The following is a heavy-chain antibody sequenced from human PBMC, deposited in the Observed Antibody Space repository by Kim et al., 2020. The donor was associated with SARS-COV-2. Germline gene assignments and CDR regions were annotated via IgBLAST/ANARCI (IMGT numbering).Heavy chain of an antibody. Sequence: SETLSLTCAVYGGSFSGYYWSWIRQPPGKGLEWIGEINHSGSTNYNPSLKSRVTISVDTSKNQFSLKLSSVTAADTAVYYCASAQAQSYDYVWGSYRSEYFQHWGQGTLVTVSS. CDR3: ASAQAQSYDYVWGSYRSEYFQH. CDR2: INHSGST. V-gene: IGHV4-34*01. J-gene: IGHJ1*01. CDR1: GGSFSGYY. D-gene: IGHD3-16*02.